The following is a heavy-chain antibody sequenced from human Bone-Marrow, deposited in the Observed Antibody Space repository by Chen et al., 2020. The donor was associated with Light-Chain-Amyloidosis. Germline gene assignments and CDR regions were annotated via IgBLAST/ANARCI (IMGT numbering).Heavy chain of an antibody. D-gene: IGHD1-1*01. CDR2: ISTDGSS. J-gene: IGHJ4*02. CDR1: GFTFNSYW. Sequence: EVQLVESGGGLVQPGGSLRLACAASGFTFNSYWMHWVRQDPGKGLVCVSRISTDGSSSYAVSVKGRFTISRDNAKNTLFLQMNSLTAEDTAVYYCARARTPTMLDNWGQGTLVTVSS. CDR3: ARARTPTMLDN. V-gene: IGHV3-74*01.